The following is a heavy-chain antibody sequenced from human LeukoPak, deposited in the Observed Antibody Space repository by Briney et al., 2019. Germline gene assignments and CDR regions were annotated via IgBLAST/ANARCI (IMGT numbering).Heavy chain of an antibody. CDR1: GYALSESS. CDR3: VTDRSDGGEPESNGYPAFDL. V-gene: IGHV1-24*01. J-gene: IGHJ2*01. D-gene: IGHD5-24*01. CDR2: FDPKYVEI. Sequence: ASVKVSCKVSGYALSESSINWVRQTPGEGLEWMGGFDPKYVEITYAQKFRGRVTMTENTSTNTAYMELSNLRSDDTAVYYCVTDRSDGGEPESNGYPAFDLWGRGTLLTVSS.